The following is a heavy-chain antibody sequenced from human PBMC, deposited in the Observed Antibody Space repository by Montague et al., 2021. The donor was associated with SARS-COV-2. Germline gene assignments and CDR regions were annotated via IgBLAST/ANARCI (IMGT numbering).Heavy chain of an antibody. V-gene: IGHV4-4*07. CDR1: GGSISNYY. CDR3: ARDYSHCSGGSCVFDY. Sequence: SETLSLTCTVSGGSISNYYWSWIRHPPGTGLEWIWRIYSSGSTNYNPSLKSRIPMSVDTSKNQFSLELSSVTAADTAIYYCARDYSHCSGGSCVFDYWGQGTLVTVSS. J-gene: IGHJ4*02. CDR2: IYSSGST. D-gene: IGHD2-15*01.